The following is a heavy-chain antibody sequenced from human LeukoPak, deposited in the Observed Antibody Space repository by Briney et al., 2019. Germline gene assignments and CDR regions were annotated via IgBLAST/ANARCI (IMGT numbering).Heavy chain of an antibody. Sequence: GGSLSLSCVASGFTVSSKYMSWVSQAPGKGLEWVSVIYSGGSTYYADSVKGRFTISRHNSKNTLYLQMNSLRAEDTAVYYCARDRGIVGARDAFDIWGQGTMVTVSS. CDR3: ARDRGIVGARDAFDI. J-gene: IGHJ3*02. V-gene: IGHV3-53*04. CDR1: GFTVSSKY. CDR2: IYSGGST. D-gene: IGHD1-26*01.